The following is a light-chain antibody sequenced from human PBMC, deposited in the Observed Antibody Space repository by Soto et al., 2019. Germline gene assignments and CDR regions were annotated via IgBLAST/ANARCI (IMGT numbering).Light chain of an antibody. CDR2: AAS. Sequence: EVVMTQSPATLSVSPGETSTLSCRASQSVGSNLAWYQQKPGQAPRLLIYAASTRATGIPARFSGSGSGTEFTLTISSLQSEDFAVYYCQQYSDWPLTFGQGTKVDIK. CDR1: QSVGSN. V-gene: IGKV3-15*01. J-gene: IGKJ1*01. CDR3: QQYSDWPLT.